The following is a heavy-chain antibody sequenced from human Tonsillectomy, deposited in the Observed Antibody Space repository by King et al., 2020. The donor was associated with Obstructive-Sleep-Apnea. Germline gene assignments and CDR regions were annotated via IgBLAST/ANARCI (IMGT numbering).Heavy chain of an antibody. J-gene: IGHJ6*02. CDR3: TTHSPQVLANPPLRNDYGAYDSYSFYYGMDV. CDR2: IKSNTDGGTT. V-gene: IGHV3-15*01. CDR1: GFTFNNAW. Sequence: VQLVQSGGGLVKPGGSLRVSCAASGFTFNNAWMSWVRQAPGKGLEWVGRIKSNTDGGTTDYAAPVKGRFTISRDDSKNTLYLQMNSLETEDTAVYYCTTHSPQVLANPPLRNDYGAYDSYSFYYGMDVWGQGTTVTVSS. D-gene: IGHD4-17*01.